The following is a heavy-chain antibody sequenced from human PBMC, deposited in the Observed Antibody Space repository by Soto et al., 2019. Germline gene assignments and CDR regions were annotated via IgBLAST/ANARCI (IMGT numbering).Heavy chain of an antibody. J-gene: IGHJ4*02. CDR2: ISGSGGST. CDR3: AKNHTILARTPGEGFDY. V-gene: IGHV3-23*01. D-gene: IGHD3-9*01. CDR1: GFTFSSYA. Sequence: GGSLRLSCAASGFTFSSYAMSWVRQAPGKGLEWVSAISGSGGSTYYADSVKGRFTISRDNSKNTLYLQMNSLRAEDTAVYYCAKNHTILARTPGEGFDYWGQGTLVTVSS.